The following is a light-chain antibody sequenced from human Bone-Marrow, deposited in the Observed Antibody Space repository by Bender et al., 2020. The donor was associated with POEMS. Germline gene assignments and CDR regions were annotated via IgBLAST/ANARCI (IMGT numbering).Light chain of an antibody. V-gene: IGLV3-25*03. CDR3: QSVDNSVRPLWI. Sequence: SSELTQPPSVSVSPGQTARITCSGDSLTVHHVYWYRQRPGQAPLLVIYNNIERPSGIPERFSGSYSGTRVTLIIAGVLPEDEADYYCQSVDNSVRPLWIFGGGTRLTVL. CDR2: NNI. CDR1: SLTVHH. J-gene: IGLJ3*02.